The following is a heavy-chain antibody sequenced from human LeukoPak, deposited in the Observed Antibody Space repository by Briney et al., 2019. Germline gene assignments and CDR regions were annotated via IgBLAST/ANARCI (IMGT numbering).Heavy chain of an antibody. V-gene: IGHV3-33*08. CDR1: GFTFSSYG. CDR2: IWYDGSNK. J-gene: IGHJ6*02. CDR3: ARDYIVVVVAATPYYYYYGMDV. Sequence: GRSLRLSCAASGFTFSSYGMHWVRQAPGKGLEWVAVIWYDGSNKYYADSVKGRFTISRDNSKNTLYLQMNSLRAEDTAVYYCARDYIVVVVAATPYYYYYGMDVWGQGTTVTVSS. D-gene: IGHD2-15*01.